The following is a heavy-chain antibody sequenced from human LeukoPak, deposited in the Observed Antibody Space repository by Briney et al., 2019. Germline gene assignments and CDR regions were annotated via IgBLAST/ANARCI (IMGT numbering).Heavy chain of an antibody. J-gene: IGHJ4*02. V-gene: IGHV1-69*13. Sequence: SVKVSCKASGGTFSSYAISWERQAPGQGLEWMGGIIPIFGTANYAQKFQGRVTITADESTSTAYMELSSLRSEDTAVYYCARQRQQLVLEGFDYWGQGTLVTVSS. CDR1: GGTFSSYA. D-gene: IGHD6-13*01. CDR3: ARQRQQLVLEGFDY. CDR2: IIPIFGTA.